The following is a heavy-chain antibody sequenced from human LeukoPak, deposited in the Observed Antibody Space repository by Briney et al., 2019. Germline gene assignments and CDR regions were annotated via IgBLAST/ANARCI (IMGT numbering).Heavy chain of an antibody. J-gene: IGHJ4*02. CDR3: AREQRGRFDY. V-gene: IGHV4-34*01. CDR2: INHSGST. Sequence: PSETLSLTCAVYGGSFSGYYWSWIRQPPGKGLEWIGEINHSGSTNYNPSLKSRVTISVDTSKNQFSLKLSSVTAADTAVYYCAREQRGRFDYWGQGTLVTVSS. D-gene: IGHD6-25*01. CDR1: GGSFSGYY.